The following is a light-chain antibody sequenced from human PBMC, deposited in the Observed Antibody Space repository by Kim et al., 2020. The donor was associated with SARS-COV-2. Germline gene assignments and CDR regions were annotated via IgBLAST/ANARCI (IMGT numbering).Light chain of an antibody. CDR1: SLRSYY. Sequence: SSELTQDPAVSVALGQTVRITCQGDSLRSYYASWYQQKPGQAPVLVIYGKNNRPSGIPDRFSCSSSGNTASLTITGAQAEDEADYYFNSRDSSGNHYVFG. CDR3: NSRDSSGNHYV. CDR2: GKN. V-gene: IGLV3-19*01. J-gene: IGLJ1*01.